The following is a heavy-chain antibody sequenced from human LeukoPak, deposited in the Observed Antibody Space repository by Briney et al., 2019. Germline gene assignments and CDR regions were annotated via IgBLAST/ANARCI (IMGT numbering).Heavy chain of an antibody. D-gene: IGHD3-22*01. J-gene: IGHJ3*02. V-gene: IGHV4-30-2*01. CDR3: ARAEDYDSSAPLAFDI. CDR2: IYHSGST. Sequence: LRLSCAASGFTVSSNYMSWVRQAPGKGLEWIGYIYHSGSTYYNPSLKSRVTISVDRSKNQFSLKLSSVTAADTAVYYCARAEDYDSSAPLAFDIWGQGTMVTVSS. CDR1: GFTVSSNY.